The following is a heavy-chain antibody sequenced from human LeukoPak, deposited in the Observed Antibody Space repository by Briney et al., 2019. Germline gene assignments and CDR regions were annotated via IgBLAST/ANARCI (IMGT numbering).Heavy chain of an antibody. CDR1: GGSISSYY. J-gene: IGHJ3*02. Sequence: SETLSLTCTVSGGSISSYYWNWIRQPPGKGLEWIGEIYHSGSTNYSPSFKSRVTISVDKSKNQFSLKLSSVTAADTAVYYCAREAYYYDSSEAFDIWGQGTMVTVSS. CDR3: AREAYYYDSSEAFDI. CDR2: IYHSGST. D-gene: IGHD3-22*01. V-gene: IGHV4-59*12.